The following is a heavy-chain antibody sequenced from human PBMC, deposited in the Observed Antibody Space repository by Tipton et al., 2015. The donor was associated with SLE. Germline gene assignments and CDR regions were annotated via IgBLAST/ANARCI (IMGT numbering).Heavy chain of an antibody. V-gene: IGHV3-66*02. J-gene: IGHJ4*02. Sequence: GSLRLSCAASGFTVSSNYMSWVRQAPGKGLEWVSVIYSGGSTYYADSVKGRFTISRDNSKDTLYLQMNSLRAEDTAVYYCARAGDIAADFDYWGQGTLVTVSS. D-gene: IGHD6-13*01. CDR2: IYSGGST. CDR3: ARAGDIAADFDY. CDR1: GFTVSSNY.